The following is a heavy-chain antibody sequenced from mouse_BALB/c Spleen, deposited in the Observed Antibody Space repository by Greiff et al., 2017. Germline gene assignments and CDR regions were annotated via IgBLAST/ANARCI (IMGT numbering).Heavy chain of an antibody. CDR2: IYPYNGGT. CDR3: ARREYYGNYDFDY. D-gene: IGHD2-1*01. Sequence: EVKLQESGPELVKPGASVKISCKASGYTFTDYNMHWVKQSHGKSLEWIGYIYPYNGGTGYNQKFKSKATLTVDNSSSTAYMELRSLTSEDSAVYYCARREYYGNYDFDYWGQGTTLTVSS. CDR1: GYTFTDYN. V-gene: IGHV1S29*02. J-gene: IGHJ2*01.